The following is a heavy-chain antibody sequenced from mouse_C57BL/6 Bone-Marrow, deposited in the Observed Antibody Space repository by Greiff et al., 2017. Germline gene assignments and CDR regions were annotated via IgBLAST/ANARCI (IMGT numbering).Heavy chain of an antibody. CDR1: GFTFSSYG. CDR2: ISSGGSYT. V-gene: IGHV5-6*01. CDR3: ARHIYYYGSGYFDV. Sequence: EVQLQESGGDLVKPGGSLKLSCAASGFTFSSYGMSWVRQTPDKRLEWVATISSGGSYTYYPDSVKGRFTISRDNAKNTLYLQMSSLKSEDTAMYYCARHIYYYGSGYFDVWGTGTTVTVSS. D-gene: IGHD1-1*01. J-gene: IGHJ1*03.